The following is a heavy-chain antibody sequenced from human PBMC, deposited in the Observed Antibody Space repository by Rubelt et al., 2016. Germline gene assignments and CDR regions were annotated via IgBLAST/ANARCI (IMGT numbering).Heavy chain of an antibody. Sequence: QVQLVQSGAEVKKPGASVKVSCKASGYTFTSYGISWVRQAPGQGLEWMGWISAYDGNTNYAQKLQGRVTMTTDRSTWTSYLGLGSVVCDESAVYYCAGSESYSSGWYAPGDYWGQGTLVTVSS. CDR2: ISAYDGNT. J-gene: IGHJ4*02. V-gene: IGHV1-18*01. CDR3: AGSESYSSGWYAPGDY. D-gene: IGHD6-19*01. CDR1: GYTFTSYG.